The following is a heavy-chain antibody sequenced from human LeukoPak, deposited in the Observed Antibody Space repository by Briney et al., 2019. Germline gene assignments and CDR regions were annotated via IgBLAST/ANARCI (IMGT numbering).Heavy chain of an antibody. D-gene: IGHD3-10*01. Sequence: GGSLRLSCVASGFTFNTYWMHWVRQAPGKGLVWVARINGDGRSTSYADSVKGRFTISRDNARKTLYLQMNSLRDEETAVYYCARDPSFYYYFDYWGQGTLVTVSS. CDR2: INGDGRST. J-gene: IGHJ4*02. CDR1: GFTFNTYW. V-gene: IGHV3-74*01. CDR3: ARDPSFYYYFDY.